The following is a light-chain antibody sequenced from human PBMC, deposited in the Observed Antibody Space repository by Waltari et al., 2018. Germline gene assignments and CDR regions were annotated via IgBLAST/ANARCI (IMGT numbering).Light chain of an antibody. V-gene: IGKV1-17*01. J-gene: IGKJ2*03. CDR3: LQHYTYPYS. Sequence: DIQMPQSPSSLSASVGDTVTITCRASQGISYYLNWFQQKPGKAPKLLISAASTLGSGVPARFSGSGSGTDFTLTISSLQPEDFAVYYCLQHYTYPYSFGRGTKVEIK. CDR1: QGISYY. CDR2: AAS.